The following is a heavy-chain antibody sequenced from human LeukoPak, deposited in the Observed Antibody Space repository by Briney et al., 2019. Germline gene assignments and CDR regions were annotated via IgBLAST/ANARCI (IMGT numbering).Heavy chain of an antibody. V-gene: IGHV3-53*01. J-gene: IGHJ4*02. CDR2: IYSDGGT. CDR3: ARGREQLAHFDY. CDR1: GFTVSNNY. D-gene: IGHD6-13*01. Sequence: GGSLRLSCAASGFTVSNNYMSWVRQAPGKGLEWVSVIYSDGGTYYADSVRGRFTLSRDNSKNTLYLQMNSLRAEDTAVYYCARGREQLAHFDYWGQGTLVTVS.